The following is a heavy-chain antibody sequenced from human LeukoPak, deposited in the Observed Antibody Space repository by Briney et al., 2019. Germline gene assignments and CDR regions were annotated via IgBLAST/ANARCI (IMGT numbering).Heavy chain of an antibody. CDR1: GFTFSSYA. D-gene: IGHD2-2*01. J-gene: IGHJ4*02. Sequence: PGGSLRLSCAASGFTFSSYAMHWVRQAPGKGLEWVAVISYDGSNKYYADSVKGRFTIPRDNSKNTLYLQMNSLRAEDTAVYYCARVMSRGYCSSTSCLSIDYWGQGTLVTVSS. CDR3: ARVMSRGYCSSTSCLSIDY. V-gene: IGHV3-30*04. CDR2: ISYDGSNK.